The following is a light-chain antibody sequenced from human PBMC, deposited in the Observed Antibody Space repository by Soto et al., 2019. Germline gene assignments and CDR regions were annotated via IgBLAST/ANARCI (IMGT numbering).Light chain of an antibody. J-gene: IGLJ7*01. CDR1: SSDVGGDNY. Sequence: QSALTQPRSVSGSPGQSVTISCTGTSSDVGGDNYVSWYQQHPGKAPKLMIYDVSKRPSGVPDRFSGSKSGNTASLTVSGLQAKDEADYYCCSSAGSYTSVFGGGTQMTVL. CDR3: CSSAGSYTSV. CDR2: DVS. V-gene: IGLV2-11*01.